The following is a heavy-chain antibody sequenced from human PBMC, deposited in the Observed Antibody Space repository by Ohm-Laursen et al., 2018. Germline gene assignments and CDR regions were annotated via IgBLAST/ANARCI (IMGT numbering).Heavy chain of an antibody. V-gene: IGHV4-4*07. CDR2: FDTSGST. D-gene: IGHD6-19*01. J-gene: IGHJ4*02. CDR3: AGEGVTGTFDY. CDR1: GASISNYY. Sequence: PSETLSLTCTVSGASISNYYWSWIRQPAGKGLEWIGRFDTSGSTNYNPSLKSRVTMSVDTSKKQLSLNLISVTAADTAMYYCAGEGVTGTFDYWGQGTLVTVSS.